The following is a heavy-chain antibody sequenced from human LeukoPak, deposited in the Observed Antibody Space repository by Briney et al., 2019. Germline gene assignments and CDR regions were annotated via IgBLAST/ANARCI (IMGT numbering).Heavy chain of an antibody. CDR1: GGSIISSDYH. Sequence: KASETLSLTCTVSGGSIISSDYHWGWVRQPPGKGLEWIGTISYSGYTYYNPSLKSRVTISVDTSKNQFSLKLSSVTAADTAIYYCQSRYLEWLLDYWGQGTLVTVSS. J-gene: IGHJ4*02. CDR3: QSRYLEWLLDY. V-gene: IGHV4-39*01. CDR2: ISYSGYT. D-gene: IGHD3-3*01.